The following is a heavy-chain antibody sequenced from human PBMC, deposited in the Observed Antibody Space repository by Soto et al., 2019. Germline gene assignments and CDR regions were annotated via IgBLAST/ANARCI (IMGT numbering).Heavy chain of an antibody. CDR1: GFTFSSYA. CDR2: ISGGGGST. Sequence: GGSLRLSCAASGFTFSSYALSWVRQAPEKGLEWVSTISGGGGSTYYADSVKGRFTISRDNSKNTLYLQMNSLRAEDTALYYCAKDSRYYDSSGALDYWGQGTLVTVSS. J-gene: IGHJ4*02. CDR3: AKDSRYYDSSGALDY. D-gene: IGHD3-22*01. V-gene: IGHV3-23*01.